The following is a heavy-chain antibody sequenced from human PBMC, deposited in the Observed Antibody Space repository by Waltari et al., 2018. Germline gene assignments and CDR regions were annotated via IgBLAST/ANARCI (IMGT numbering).Heavy chain of an antibody. CDR1: GFTFGDYA. D-gene: IGHD3-10*01. J-gene: IGHJ4*02. Sequence: EVQLVESGGGLVQPGRSLRLSCTASGFTFGDYAMSWVRQAPGKGLEWVGFIRSKAYGGTTEYAASVKGRFTISRDDSKSIAYLQMNSLKTEDTAVYYCTRDPRSLLWFGEMGDYWGQGTLVTVSS. V-gene: IGHV3-49*04. CDR2: IRSKAYGGTT. CDR3: TRDPRSLLWFGEMGDY.